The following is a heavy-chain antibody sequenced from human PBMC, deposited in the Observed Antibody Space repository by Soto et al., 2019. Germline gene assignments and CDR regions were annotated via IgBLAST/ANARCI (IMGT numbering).Heavy chain of an antibody. Sequence: TLSLTCGVSGGSLSGATYSWNWIRQTPGKGLEWIGYIFPSGTTYYNPSLRSRVTISIDVSKNQFSLSLRSLTAADTAVYYCARSREFDYWSQGTLVTVSS. CDR3: ARSREFDY. V-gene: IGHV4-30-2*01. CDR1: GGSLSGATYS. CDR2: IFPSGTT. J-gene: IGHJ4*02.